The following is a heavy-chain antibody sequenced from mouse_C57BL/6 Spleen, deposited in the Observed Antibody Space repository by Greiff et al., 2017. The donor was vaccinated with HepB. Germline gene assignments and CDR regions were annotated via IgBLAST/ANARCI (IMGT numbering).Heavy chain of an antibody. CDR1: GFTFSDSW. CDR2: IRNKANNHAT. D-gene: IGHD2-4*01. J-gene: IGHJ4*01. CDR3: TSYYDCDSYAMDY. Sequence: EVQVVESGGGLVQPGGSMKLSCAASGFTFSDSWMDWVRQSPEKGLEWVAEIRNKANNHATYYAESVKGRFTISRYDSKSSVYLQMNSLRAEDTGIYYCTSYYDCDSYAMDYWGQGTSVTVSS. V-gene: IGHV6-6*01.